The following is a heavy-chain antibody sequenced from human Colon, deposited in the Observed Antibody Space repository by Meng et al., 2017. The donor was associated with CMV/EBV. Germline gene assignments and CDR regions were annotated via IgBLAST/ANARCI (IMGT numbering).Heavy chain of an antibody. CDR1: GLTFGAYK. CDR2: INSYSSNI. V-gene: IGHV3-21*01. D-gene: IGHD2-8*01. J-gene: IGHJ5*01. Sequence: GGSLRLSCAVSGLTFGAYKMHWVRQAPGKGLEWVSSINSYSSNIAYADSAMGRFTISRDNAKNSLYLQMNSLGAEDTAVYSCVRELRRSWFDSWGQGTLVTVSS. CDR3: VRELRRSWFDS.